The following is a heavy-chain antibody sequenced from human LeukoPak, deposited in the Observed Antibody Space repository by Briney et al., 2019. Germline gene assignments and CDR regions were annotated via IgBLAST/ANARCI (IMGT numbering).Heavy chain of an antibody. J-gene: IGHJ3*02. CDR3: ARTQNGGFGPTGAFDI. CDR1: GYTFTSYG. Sequence: ASVKVSCKASGYTFTSYGISWVRQAPGQGLEWMGWISAYNGNTNYAQKLQGRVTMTTDTSTSTAYMELRSLRSDDTAVYYCARTQNGGFGPTGAFDIWGQGTMVTVSS. CDR2: ISAYNGNT. D-gene: IGHD3-10*01. V-gene: IGHV1-18*01.